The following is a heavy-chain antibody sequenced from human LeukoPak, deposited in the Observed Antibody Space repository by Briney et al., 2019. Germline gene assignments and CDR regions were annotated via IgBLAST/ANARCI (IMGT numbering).Heavy chain of an antibody. CDR3: ARDPLYGWFGELRAFDI. J-gene: IGHJ3*02. V-gene: IGHV3-74*01. Sequence: GGSLRLSCVASGFTLSSYWMHWVRQDPRNGLEWVSRINGDGRNINYADSVRGRFTISRDNAKNTLYLQRNSLRAEDTAVYYCARDPLYGWFGELRAFDIWGQGTMVTVSS. D-gene: IGHD3-10*01. CDR1: GFTLSSYW. CDR2: INGDGRNI.